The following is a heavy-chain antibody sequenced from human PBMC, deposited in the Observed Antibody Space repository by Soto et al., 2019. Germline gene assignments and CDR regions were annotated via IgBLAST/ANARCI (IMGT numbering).Heavy chain of an antibody. Sequence: PGGSLRLSCAASGFTFSDYYMSWIRQAPGKGLEWVSYISSSSSYTNYADSVKGRFTISRDNAKNSLYLQMNSLRAEDTAVYYCARVPYYDFWSGSYYGMAVWGQVTTATLPS. D-gene: IGHD3-3*01. CDR2: ISSSSSYT. CDR1: GFTFSDYY. J-gene: IGHJ6*02. CDR3: ARVPYYDFWSGSYYGMAV. V-gene: IGHV3-11*06.